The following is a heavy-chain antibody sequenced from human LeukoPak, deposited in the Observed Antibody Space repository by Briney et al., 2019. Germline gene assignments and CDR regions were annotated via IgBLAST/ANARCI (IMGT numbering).Heavy chain of an antibody. Sequence: GGSLRLSCAASGFSFSTYGLHWVRQAPGKGLEWVAFMGHDVNLKNYADSVRGRFTISRDNSKHTLDLQMDSLRPEDTAVYYCAKGGSGWRIEYWGQGTLATVSS. CDR1: GFSFSTYG. V-gene: IGHV3-30*02. J-gene: IGHJ4*02. D-gene: IGHD6-19*01. CDR3: AKGGSGWRIEY. CDR2: MGHDVNLK.